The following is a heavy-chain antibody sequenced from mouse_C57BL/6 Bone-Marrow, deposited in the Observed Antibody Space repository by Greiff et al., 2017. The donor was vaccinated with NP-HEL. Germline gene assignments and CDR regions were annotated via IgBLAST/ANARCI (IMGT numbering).Heavy chain of an antibody. J-gene: IGHJ4*01. V-gene: IGHV5-12*01. CDR2: ISNGGGST. Sequence: DVKLVESGGGLVQPGGSLKLSCAASGFTFSDYYMYWVRQTPEKRLEWVAYISNGGGSTYYPDTVKGRFTISRDNAKNTLYLQMSRLKSEDTARYYCARHYFGSSPYDAMDYWGQGTSVTVSS. CDR1: GFTFSDYY. CDR3: ARHYFGSSPYDAMDY. D-gene: IGHD1-1*01.